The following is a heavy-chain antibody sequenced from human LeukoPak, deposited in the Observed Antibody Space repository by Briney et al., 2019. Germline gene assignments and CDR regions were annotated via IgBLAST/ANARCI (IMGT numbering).Heavy chain of an antibody. CDR1: GGPISSYY. CDR3: ARDVTMVRGGSILDY. Sequence: SETLSLTCTVSGGPISSYYWSWLRQPPGKGLEWIGYIYYSGSTNYNPSLKSRVTISVDTSKNQFSLKLSSVTAADTAVYYCARDVTMVRGGSILDYWGQGTLVTVSS. D-gene: IGHD3-10*01. V-gene: IGHV4-59*01. J-gene: IGHJ4*02. CDR2: IYYSGST.